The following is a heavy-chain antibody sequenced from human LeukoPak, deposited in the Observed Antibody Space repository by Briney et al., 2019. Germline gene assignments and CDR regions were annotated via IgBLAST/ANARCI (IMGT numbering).Heavy chain of an antibody. V-gene: IGHV3-30*04. J-gene: IGHJ4*02. CDR2: ISYDGSNK. Sequence: GSLRLSCAASGFTFSSYAMHWVRQAPGKGLEWVAVISYDGSNKYYADSVKGRFTISRDNSKNTLYLQMNSLRAEDTAVYYCAKRSGGPSPFDYWGQGALVTVSS. CDR3: AKRSGGPSPFDY. CDR1: GFTFSSYA. D-gene: IGHD3-3*01.